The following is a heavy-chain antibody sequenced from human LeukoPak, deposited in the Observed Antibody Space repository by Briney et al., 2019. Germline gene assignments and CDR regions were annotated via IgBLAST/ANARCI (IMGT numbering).Heavy chain of an antibody. V-gene: IGHV3-30*02. J-gene: IGHJ4*02. CDR2: IRHDGSDK. CDR3: AKDVSGSDEFVDY. D-gene: IGHD1-26*01. CDR1: GFTFSSYY. Sequence: GGSLRLSCAASGFTFSSYYMHWVRQAPGKGLEWVAFIRHDGSDKYYADSVKGRLTISRDNSKNTLYLQMNSLRAEDTAVYYCAKDVSGSDEFVDYWGQGTLVTVSS.